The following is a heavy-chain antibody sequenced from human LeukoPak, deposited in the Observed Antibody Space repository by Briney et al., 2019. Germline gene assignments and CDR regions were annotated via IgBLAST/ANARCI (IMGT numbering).Heavy chain of an antibody. CDR1: GFTFSRYG. V-gene: IGHV3-33*01. CDR3: ARETPDSSGWSPHWYFDL. D-gene: IGHD6-19*01. J-gene: IGHJ2*01. CDR2: IWYDGSNK. Sequence: GGSLRLSCAASGFTFSRYGMHWVRQAPGKGLQWVSVIWYDGSNKYCADSVKGRFTISRDNSTDTLYLQMNSLRAEDTAVYYCARETPDSSGWSPHWYFDLWGRGTQVTVFS.